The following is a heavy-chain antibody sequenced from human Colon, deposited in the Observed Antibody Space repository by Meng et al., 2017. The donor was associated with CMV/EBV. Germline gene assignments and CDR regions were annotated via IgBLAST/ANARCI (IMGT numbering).Heavy chain of an antibody. CDR1: GVSLSDYY. V-gene: IGHV4-34*01. J-gene: IGHJ4*02. CDR2: ISHSGST. Sequence: QVQLQQWGAGLLKPPETLSLTCAVYGVSLSDYYWSWIRQSPGEGLEWIGEISHSGSTNDNPSLKSRVTMSIDTSKKQISLKLTSVTAADTAVYYCASRGALVRGILITTFDSWGQGTLVTVSS. D-gene: IGHD3-10*01. CDR3: ASRGALVRGILITTFDS.